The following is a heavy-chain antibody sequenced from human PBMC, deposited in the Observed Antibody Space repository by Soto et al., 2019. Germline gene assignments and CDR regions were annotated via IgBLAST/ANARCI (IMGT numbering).Heavy chain of an antibody. D-gene: IGHD3-16*01. CDR1: GYTFTSYD. CDR3: ARLKQDYAVA. J-gene: IGHJ5*02. CDR2: MNPNSGNT. Sequence: QVQLVQSGAEVKKPGASVKVSCKASGYTFTSYDINWVRLATGQGLEWMGWMNPNSGNTAYAQKFXGRXTXTRNTSISTAYMELSSLRSEDTAVYYCARLKQDYAVAWGQGTRVTVSS. V-gene: IGHV1-8*01.